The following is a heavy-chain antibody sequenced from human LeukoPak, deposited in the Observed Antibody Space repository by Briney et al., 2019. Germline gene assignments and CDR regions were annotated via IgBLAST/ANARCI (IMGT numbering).Heavy chain of an antibody. Sequence: GGSLRLSCAASGFTFSSYWMHWVRQAPGKGLVWVSRINSDGSSTSYADSVRGRFTISRDNSKNTLYLQMNSLRAEDTAVYYCAKGGEQVTWNFQNWGQGTLVTVSS. CDR2: INSDGSST. CDR1: GFTFSSYW. CDR3: AKGGEQVTWNFQN. J-gene: IGHJ1*01. D-gene: IGHD1/OR15-1a*01. V-gene: IGHV3-74*01.